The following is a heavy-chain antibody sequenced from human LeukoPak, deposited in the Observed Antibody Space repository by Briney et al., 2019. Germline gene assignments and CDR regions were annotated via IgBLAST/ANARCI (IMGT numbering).Heavy chain of an antibody. Sequence: GGSLRLSCAGSGFAFSDYYMTWIRQAPGRGLEFISYISGSGNSIVYADSVKGRFTISRDNAKDSLYLQMNSLRDEDTAVYYCAREPRLAVYWGQGTLVTVSS. CDR3: AREPRLAVY. V-gene: IGHV3-11*01. D-gene: IGHD6-19*01. CDR2: ISGSGNSI. CDR1: GFAFSDYY. J-gene: IGHJ4*02.